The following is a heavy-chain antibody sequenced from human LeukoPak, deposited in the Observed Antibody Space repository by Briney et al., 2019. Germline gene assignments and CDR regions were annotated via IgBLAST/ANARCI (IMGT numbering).Heavy chain of an antibody. J-gene: IGHJ4*02. V-gene: IGHV1-69*04. CDR2: IIPILGIA. D-gene: IGHD3-22*01. CDR1: GGTFSSYA. Sequence: SVKVSCKASGGTFSSYAISWVRQAPGQGLEWMGRIIPILGIANYAQKFQGRVTITADKSTSTAYMELSRLRSDDTAVYYCARDFKGRPHSYYYYDSSGYFFDYWGQGTLVTVSS. CDR3: ARDFKGRPHSYYYYDSSGYFFDY.